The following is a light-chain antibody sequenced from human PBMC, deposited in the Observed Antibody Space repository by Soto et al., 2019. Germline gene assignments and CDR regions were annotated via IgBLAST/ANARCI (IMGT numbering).Light chain of an antibody. CDR2: EVS. CDR1: SSDVGGYNY. Sequence: QSVLTQPASVSGSPGQSITISCTGTSSDVGGYNYVSWYQQHPGKAPKLMIYEVSNRPSGVSYRFSGSKSGNVASLTISGLQAEDEADYYCSSYTTTNSLLLFGGGTKVTVL. CDR3: SSYTTTNSLLL. V-gene: IGLV2-14*01. J-gene: IGLJ2*01.